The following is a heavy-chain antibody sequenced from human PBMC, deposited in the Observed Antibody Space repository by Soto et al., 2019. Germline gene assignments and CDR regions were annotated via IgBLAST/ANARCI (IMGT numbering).Heavy chain of an antibody. D-gene: IGHD6-13*01. Sequence: ASVKVSCKASGYTLTRHTMYWVRQAPGQGLEWMGLIDPNHNNAIYAQKFEGRVTMTSDTSTSTVYMELRGLRSEASAIYFCARSHTISAALSMDVWGQGTTVTVSS. J-gene: IGHJ6*02. CDR2: IDPNHNNA. V-gene: IGHV1-46*01. CDR3: ARSHTISAALSMDV. CDR1: GYTLTRHT.